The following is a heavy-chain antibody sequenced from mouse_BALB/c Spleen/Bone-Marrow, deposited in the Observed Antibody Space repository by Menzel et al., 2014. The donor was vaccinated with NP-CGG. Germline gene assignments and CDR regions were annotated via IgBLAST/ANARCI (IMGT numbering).Heavy chain of an antibody. CDR2: INPGSGST. CDR1: GYAFTDYL. V-gene: IGHV1-54*01. J-gene: IGHJ2*01. Sequence: QVHVKQSGAERVRPGTSVKVSCKASGYAFTDYLMEWLKQRPGQGLEWIGVINPGSGSTNYNEKFKDKATLTADKSSSTAYMQLSSLTSDDSAVYFCARYDGYFDYWGQGTILTVSS. D-gene: IGHD2-3*01. CDR3: ARYDGYFDY.